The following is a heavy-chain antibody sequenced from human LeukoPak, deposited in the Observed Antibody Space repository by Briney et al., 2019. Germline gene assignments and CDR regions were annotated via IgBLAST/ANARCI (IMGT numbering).Heavy chain of an antibody. V-gene: IGHV4-59*08. CDR1: GASIRNYY. D-gene: IGHD6-13*01. Sequence: PSETLSLTCTVSGASIRNYYWSWIRQSPGKGLEWIGYIYYSGSTNYNPSLESRVAMSVDTSKIQFSLRLSSVTAADTAIYYCARRYSSSWYVGFFDPWGQGTLVTVSS. J-gene: IGHJ5*02. CDR3: ARRYSSSWYVGFFDP. CDR2: IYYSGST.